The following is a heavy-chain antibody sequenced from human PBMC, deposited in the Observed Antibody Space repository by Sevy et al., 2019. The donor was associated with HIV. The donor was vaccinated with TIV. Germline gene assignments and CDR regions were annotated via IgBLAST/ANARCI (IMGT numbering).Heavy chain of an antibody. CDR3: ARDKPQGVVIIPGSMWGGVDY. J-gene: IGHJ4*02. CDR2: ISAYSGDT. V-gene: IGHV1-18*01. D-gene: IGHD2-2*01. CDR1: GYTFITYS. Sequence: ASVKVSCKTFGYTFITYSISWVRQAPGQGLEWMGWISAYSGDTIFAQKFQGRVTMTTDTSTSTAYMELSSLRSDDTAVYFCARDKPQGVVIIPGSMWGGVDYWGQGTVVTVSS.